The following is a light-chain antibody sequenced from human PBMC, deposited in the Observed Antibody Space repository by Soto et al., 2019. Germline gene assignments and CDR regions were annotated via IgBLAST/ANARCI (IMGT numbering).Light chain of an antibody. Sequence: DIQMTQSPSSLSASVGDIVTITCRASQSISNYLNWYQQKPGKAPKLLIYAASSLQSGVPSRFSGSGSGTEFTLTISSLQSEDFAVYYCQQYNDWPRTFGQGTKVDIK. J-gene: IGKJ1*01. CDR1: QSISNY. V-gene: IGKV1-39*01. CDR3: QQYNDWPRT. CDR2: AAS.